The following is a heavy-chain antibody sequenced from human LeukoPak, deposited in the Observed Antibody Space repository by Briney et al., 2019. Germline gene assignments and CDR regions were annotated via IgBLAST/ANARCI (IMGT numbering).Heavy chain of an antibody. D-gene: IGHD2-2*01. CDR2: ISAYNGNT. Sequence: GASVKVSCKASGYTFTSYGISWVRQAPGQGLEWMGWISAYNGNTNYAQNLQGRVNMTTDASTSTAYMELRSLRPDDTAVYYCARDRVMVDLGYCSGTSCPPPDWFDPWGQGTLVTVSS. CDR3: ARDRVMVDLGYCSGTSCPPPDWFDP. J-gene: IGHJ5*02. V-gene: IGHV1-18*01. CDR1: GYTFTSYG.